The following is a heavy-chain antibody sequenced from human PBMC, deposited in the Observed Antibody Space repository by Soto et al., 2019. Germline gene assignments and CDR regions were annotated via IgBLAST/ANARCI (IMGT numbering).Heavy chain of an antibody. D-gene: IGHD3-3*01. Sequence: SETLSLTCAVSAYSISSGYYWGWIRQPPGKGLEWIGSIYHSGSTYYNPSLKSRVTISVDTSKNQFSLKLSSVTAADTAVYYCASYDFWCGVELGGGYYFDYWGQGTLVTVSS. CDR2: IYHSGST. CDR1: AYSISSGYY. CDR3: ASYDFWCGVELGGGYYFDY. V-gene: IGHV4-38-2*01. J-gene: IGHJ4*02.